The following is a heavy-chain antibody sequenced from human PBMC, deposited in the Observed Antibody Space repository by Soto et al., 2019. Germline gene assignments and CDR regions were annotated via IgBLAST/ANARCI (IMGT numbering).Heavy chain of an antibody. Sequence: SETLSLTCAVYGGSFSDYYWSWIRQPPGKGLEWIGEINHSGSTNYNPSLKSRVTISVDTSKNQFSLKLSSVTAADTAVYYCARGPRLRIAVAGTRWFDPWGQGTLVTVSS. V-gene: IGHV4-34*01. CDR3: ARGPRLRIAVAGTRWFDP. J-gene: IGHJ5*02. CDR1: GGSFSDYY. CDR2: INHSGST. D-gene: IGHD6-19*01.